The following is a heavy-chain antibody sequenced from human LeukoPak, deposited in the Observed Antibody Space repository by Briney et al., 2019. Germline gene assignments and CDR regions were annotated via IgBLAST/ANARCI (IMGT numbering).Heavy chain of an antibody. Sequence: SETLSLTCTVSGGSVSSGSYYWSWIRQPPGKGLEWIGYIYYSGSTKYNPSLKSRVTISVDTSKSQFSLKLSSVTAADTAVYYCAREGPMGDIDYWGQGTLVTVSS. CDR2: IYYSGST. CDR3: AREGPMGDIDY. V-gene: IGHV4-61*01. CDR1: GGSVSSGSYY. D-gene: IGHD3-16*01. J-gene: IGHJ4*02.